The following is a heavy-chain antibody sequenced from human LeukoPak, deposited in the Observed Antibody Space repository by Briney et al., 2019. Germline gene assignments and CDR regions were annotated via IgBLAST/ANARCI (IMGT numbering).Heavy chain of an antibody. V-gene: IGHV1-2*02. CDR2: INPNSGGT. CDR3: ARGVEDIVATIKGDYYYYYYMDV. D-gene: IGHD5-12*01. J-gene: IGHJ6*03. Sequence: GASVKVSCKASRYTFTGYYMHWVGQAPGQGLEWMGWINPNSGGTNYAQKFQGRVTMTRDTSISTAYMELSRLRSDETAVYYCARGVEDIVATIKGDYYYYYYMDVWGKGTTVTVSS. CDR1: RYTFTGYY.